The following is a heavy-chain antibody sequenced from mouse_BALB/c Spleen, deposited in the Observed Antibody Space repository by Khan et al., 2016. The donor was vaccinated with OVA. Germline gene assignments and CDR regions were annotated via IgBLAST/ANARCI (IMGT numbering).Heavy chain of an antibody. CDR3: ARGGYGSFAY. CDR1: GYSFTSYW. CDR2: INPSTGYT. Sequence: QVQLKESGAELAKPGASVKMSCKASGYSFTSYWKHWVRQRPGQGLEWIGYINPSTGYTVYNQKFKDKVTLTAEKSSSTAYMQLSSLKSEDSAVYYCARGGYGSFAYWGQGTLVTVSA. D-gene: IGHD2-2*01. V-gene: IGHV1-7*01. J-gene: IGHJ3*01.